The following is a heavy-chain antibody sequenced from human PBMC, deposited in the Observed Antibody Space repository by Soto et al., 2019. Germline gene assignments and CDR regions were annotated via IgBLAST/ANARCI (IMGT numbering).Heavy chain of an antibody. CDR2: IYYSGST. CDR1: GGSISSGDYY. J-gene: IGHJ6*02. CDR3: ARDNILGILYGGMDV. V-gene: IGHV4-30-4*01. Sequence: PSETLSLTCTVSGGSISSGDYYWSWIRPPPGKGLEWIGYIYYSGSTYYNPSLKSRVTISVDTSKNQFSLKLSSVTAADTAVYYCARDNILGILYGGMDVWGQGTTVTVSS. D-gene: IGHD3-3*01.